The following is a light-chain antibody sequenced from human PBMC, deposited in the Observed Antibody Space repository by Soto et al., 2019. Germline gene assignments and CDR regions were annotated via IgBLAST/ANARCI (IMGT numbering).Light chain of an antibody. Sequence: QSALTQPASGSGSPGQSITISRTGTSRDVGGYNYVSWYQQHPGKAPKLMIYDVSNRPSGVSNRFSGSQSGNTASLTISGLQAEDEADYYCSSYTSSSTKVFGGGTKLTVL. J-gene: IGLJ2*01. V-gene: IGLV2-14*01. CDR2: DVS. CDR3: SSYTSSSTKV. CDR1: SRDVGGYNY.